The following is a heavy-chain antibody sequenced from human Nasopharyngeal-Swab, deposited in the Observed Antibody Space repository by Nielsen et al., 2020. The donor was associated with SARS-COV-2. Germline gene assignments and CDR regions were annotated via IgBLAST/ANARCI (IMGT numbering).Heavy chain of an antibody. Sequence: WIRQPPGTGLERIGYIYYNGSTYYNPSLKSRVNISPDTSKNQFSLKLSSVTAADTAVYYCASYLGYCSGGSCYSLFDYWGQGTLVTVSS. CDR3: ASYLGYCSGGSCYSLFDY. J-gene: IGHJ4*02. CDR2: IYYNGST. D-gene: IGHD2-15*01. V-gene: IGHV4-31*02.